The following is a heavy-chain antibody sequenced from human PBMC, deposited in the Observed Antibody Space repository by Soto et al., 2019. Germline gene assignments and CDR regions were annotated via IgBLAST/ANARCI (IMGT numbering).Heavy chain of an antibody. CDR1: GGSISSGDYY. Sequence: SETLSLTCTVSGGSISSGDYYWSWIRQPPGKGLEWIGYIYYSGSTYYNPSLKSRVTISVDTSKNQFSLKLSSVTAADTAVYYCARDRGGSCRFDYWGQGSLVTVSS. D-gene: IGHD2-15*01. CDR3: ARDRGGSCRFDY. CDR2: IYYSGST. V-gene: IGHV4-30-4*01. J-gene: IGHJ4*02.